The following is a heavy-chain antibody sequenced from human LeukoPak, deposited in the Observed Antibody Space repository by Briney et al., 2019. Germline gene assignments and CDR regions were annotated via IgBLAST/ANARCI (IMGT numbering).Heavy chain of an antibody. CDR2: LYYSGNT. J-gene: IGHJ2*01. D-gene: IGHD3-22*01. CDR1: GGSISSYS. CDR3: ARVVTYYDSSGSVNGYFDL. V-gene: IGHV4-59*01. Sequence: PSETLSLTCTVSGGSISSYSWSWLRQPPGKGLEWIGYLYYSGNTNYNPSLKSRVAISVDTSKNQFSLKLSSVTAADTAVYYCARVVTYYDSSGSVNGYFDLWGRGTLVTVSS.